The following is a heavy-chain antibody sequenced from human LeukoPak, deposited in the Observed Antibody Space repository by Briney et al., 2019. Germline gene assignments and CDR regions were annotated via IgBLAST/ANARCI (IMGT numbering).Heavy chain of an antibody. J-gene: IGHJ4*02. Sequence: TGGSLRLSCAASGFTFSSYEMNWVRQAPGKGLEWVSYISSSGSTIYYADSVKGRFTISRDNAKNSLYLQMNSLRAEDTAVYYCARDPGYSYGFDYWGQGTLVTVSS. CDR2: ISSSGSTI. CDR3: ARDPGYSYGFDY. V-gene: IGHV3-48*03. D-gene: IGHD5-18*01. CDR1: GFTFSSYE.